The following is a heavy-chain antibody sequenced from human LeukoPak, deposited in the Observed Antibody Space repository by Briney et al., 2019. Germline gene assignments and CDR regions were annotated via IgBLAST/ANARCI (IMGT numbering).Heavy chain of an antibody. CDR2: IIPIFGTA. CDR3: ARSIAVAGTYGVDY. J-gene: IGHJ4*02. CDR1: GGTFSSYA. Sequence: GASVKVSCKASGGTFSSYAISWVRQAPGRGLEWMGRIIPIFGTANYAQKFQGRVTITTDESTSTAYMELSSLRSEDTAVYYCARSIAVAGTYGVDYWGQGTLVTVSS. D-gene: IGHD6-19*01. V-gene: IGHV1-69*05.